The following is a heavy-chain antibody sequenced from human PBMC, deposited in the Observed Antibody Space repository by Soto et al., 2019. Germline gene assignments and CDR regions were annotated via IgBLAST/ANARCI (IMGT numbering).Heavy chain of an antibody. CDR1: GGSISNGGYS. CDR3: ARTAMVRGVITQSPFDY. D-gene: IGHD3-10*01. J-gene: IGHJ4*02. CDR2: IYYSGST. V-gene: IGHV4-31*03. Sequence: SQTHSLTYTVSGGSISNGGYSWSWIRQHPGKGLEWIGYIYYSGSTYYNPSLKSRVTISVDTSKNQFSLKLSSVTAADTAVYYCARTAMVRGVITQSPFDYWGQGTLVTVSS.